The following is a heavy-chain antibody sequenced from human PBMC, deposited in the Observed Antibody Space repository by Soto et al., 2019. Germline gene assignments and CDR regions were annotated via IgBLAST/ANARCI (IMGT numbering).Heavy chain of an antibody. J-gene: IGHJ4*02. Sequence: QVQLVPSGAEVKKPGSSVKVSCKASGGAFSSYSISWGRQPPGQGLEWMGGIIPIFATANYAQKFQGRVTITADESTSTAYMELSSLRSEVTAVYYCARAFNMIPPFAYSGQETLVTVSS. D-gene: IGHD3-22*01. CDR1: GGAFSSYS. CDR3: ARAFNMIPPFAY. CDR2: IIPIFATA. V-gene: IGHV1-69*12.